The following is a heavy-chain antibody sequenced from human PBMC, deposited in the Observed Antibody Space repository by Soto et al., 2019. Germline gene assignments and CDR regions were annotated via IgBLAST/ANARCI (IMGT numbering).Heavy chain of an antibody. CDR1: GYTSARYG. Sequence: ASVKVSWNASGYTSARYGLSWVRQAPEQGLEWTGCIIAYNGNTNYAQRLQGRVSMSWDISTRTAFTELRRLSSDDTPVYYCATANNTSPFDYWRLGTLVTVSS. CDR3: ATANNTSPFDY. D-gene: IGHD1-26*01. J-gene: IGHJ4*02. CDR2: IIAYNGNT. V-gene: IGHV1-18*04.